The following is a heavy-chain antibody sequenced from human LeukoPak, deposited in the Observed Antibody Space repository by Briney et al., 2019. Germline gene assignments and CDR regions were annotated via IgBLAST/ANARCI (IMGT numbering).Heavy chain of an antibody. D-gene: IGHD1-26*01. CDR2: IYYSGST. V-gene: IGHV4-59*01. CDR3: ARGGYSGSHFDY. J-gene: IGHJ4*02. CDR1: GGSISSYY. Sequence: SETLSLTCTVSGGSISSYYWSWIRQPPGKGLEWIGYIYYSGSTNYNPSLKSRVTISADTSKNQFSLKLSSVTAADTAVYYCARGGYSGSHFDYWGQGTLVTVSS.